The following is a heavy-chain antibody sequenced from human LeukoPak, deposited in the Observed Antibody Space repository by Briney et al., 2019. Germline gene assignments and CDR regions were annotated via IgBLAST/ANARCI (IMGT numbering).Heavy chain of an antibody. J-gene: IGHJ4*02. CDR2: IWYDGSNK. CDR1: GFTFSSYG. CDR3: ASSPGERYFDY. D-gene: IGHD1-1*01. Sequence: GGSLRLSCAASGFTFSSYGMHWVRQAPGKGLEWVAVIWYDGSNKYYADSVKGRFTISRDNSKNTLYLQMNSLRAEDTAVYYCASSPGERYFDYWGQGTLVTASS. V-gene: IGHV3-33*01.